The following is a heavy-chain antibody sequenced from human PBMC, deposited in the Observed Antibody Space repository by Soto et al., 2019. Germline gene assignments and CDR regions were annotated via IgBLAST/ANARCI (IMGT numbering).Heavy chain of an antibody. Sequence: PSETLSLTCSVSGGSISSNNYYWGWIRQPPGKGLEWIGSIYYSGSTYYNPSLKSRVTISVDTSKNQFSLKLSSVTAADTAVYYCARHTPAISISDHWGQGTLVTVSS. CDR2: IYYSGST. CDR1: GGSISSNNYY. D-gene: IGHD2-15*01. J-gene: IGHJ4*02. V-gene: IGHV4-39*01. CDR3: ARHTPAISISDH.